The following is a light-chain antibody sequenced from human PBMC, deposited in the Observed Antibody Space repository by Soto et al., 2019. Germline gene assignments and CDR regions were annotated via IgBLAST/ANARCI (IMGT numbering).Light chain of an antibody. CDR2: GKS. Sequence: QSFLTQPPSVSGAPGQRVTISCTGSSSNIGTCSDLHWYQQLPGTAPKLLIYGKSNRPSGVTDRFSGSFSGTSASLAINGLHAADEADYYCQSDDSSLSXPYVFGTGTKVXV. CDR1: SSNIGTCSD. J-gene: IGLJ1*01. V-gene: IGLV1-40*01. CDR3: QSDDSSLSXPYV.